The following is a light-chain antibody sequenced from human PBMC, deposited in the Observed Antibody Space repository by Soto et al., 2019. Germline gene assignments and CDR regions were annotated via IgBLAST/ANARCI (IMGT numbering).Light chain of an antibody. V-gene: IGKV1-39*01. CDR1: QTITTF. Sequence: DIQMTQSPSSLSASVGDRLTITCRASQTITTFLSWYQQKPGKAPKLLIYASSSLQSGVPSRFTGSGSGTDFSLTISSLQPEDFATYYCQQTYRTPLTFGGGTKVEIK. J-gene: IGKJ4*01. CDR3: QQTYRTPLT. CDR2: ASS.